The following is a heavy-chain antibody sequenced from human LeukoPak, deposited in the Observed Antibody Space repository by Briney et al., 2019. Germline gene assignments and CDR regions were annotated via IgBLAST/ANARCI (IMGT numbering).Heavy chain of an antibody. Sequence: GGSLRLSCAASGFTFSSYAMSWVRQAPGKGLEWVSAISGSGGSTYYADSVKGRFTISRDNSKNTLYLHMNSLRAEDTAVYYCAREGLYDSSGDRAFDIWGQGTMVTVSS. J-gene: IGHJ3*02. CDR3: AREGLYDSSGDRAFDI. D-gene: IGHD3-22*01. V-gene: IGHV3-23*01. CDR1: GFTFSSYA. CDR2: ISGSGGST.